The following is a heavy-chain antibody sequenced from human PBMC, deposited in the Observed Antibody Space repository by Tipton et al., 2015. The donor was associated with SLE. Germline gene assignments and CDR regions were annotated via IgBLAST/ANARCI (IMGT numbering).Heavy chain of an antibody. CDR1: GGSISSGSYY. J-gene: IGHJ4*02. Sequence: TLSLTCTVSGGSISSGSYYWSWIRQPAGKGLEWIGRIYTSGSTNYNPSLKSRVTISVDTSKNQFSLKLSSVTAADTAVYYCARDAWQWLDYSVQGTLVTVSS. D-gene: IGHD6-19*01. V-gene: IGHV4-61*02. CDR3: ARDAWQWLDY. CDR2: IYTSGST.